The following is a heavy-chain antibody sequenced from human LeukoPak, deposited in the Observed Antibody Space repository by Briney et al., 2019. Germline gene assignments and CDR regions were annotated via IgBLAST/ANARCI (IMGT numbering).Heavy chain of an antibody. CDR3: ARGADDGFDP. CDR1: GFNFSSYN. J-gene: IGHJ5*02. Sequence: SGGSLRLSCAAFGFNFSSYNMNWVRQAPGKGLEWVSSISSSGTYIYYADSMKGRFTISRDNAKNSLYLQMISLRVEDTAVYYCARGADDGFDPWGQGTLVTVSS. V-gene: IGHV3-21*01. CDR2: ISSSGTYI.